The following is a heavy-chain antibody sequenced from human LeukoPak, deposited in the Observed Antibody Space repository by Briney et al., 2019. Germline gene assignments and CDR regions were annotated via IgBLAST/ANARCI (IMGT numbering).Heavy chain of an antibody. V-gene: IGHV4-39*01. Sequence: SETLSLTCTVSGGSISSSSYYWGWIRQPPGKGLEWIGSIHYVGSTYYNPSLKSRVTISVDTSKNQFSLNLSSVTAADTAVYYCARQNNFDFWSGFFDYWGLGALVTVSS. J-gene: IGHJ4*02. D-gene: IGHD3-3*01. CDR1: GGSISSSSYY. CDR3: ARQNNFDFWSGFFDY. CDR2: IHYVGST.